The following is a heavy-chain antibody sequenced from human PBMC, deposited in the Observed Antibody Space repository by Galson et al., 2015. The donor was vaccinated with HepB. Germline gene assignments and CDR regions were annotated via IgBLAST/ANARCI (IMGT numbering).Heavy chain of an antibody. CDR2: IWYDGSNI. CDR3: ARDESGGVLPWFDL. J-gene: IGHJ5*02. V-gene: IGHV3-33*08. D-gene: IGHD3-16*01. Sequence: LRLSCAASGFTFSTHAMHWVRQAPGRGLEWVAVIWYDGSNINYADSVKGRFTISRNTSENTLYLQMNNLRVEDTAIYYCARDESGGVLPWFDLWGQGTLVTVSS. CDR1: GFTFSTHA.